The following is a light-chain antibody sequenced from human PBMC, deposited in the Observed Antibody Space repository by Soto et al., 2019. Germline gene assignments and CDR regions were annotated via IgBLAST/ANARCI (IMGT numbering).Light chain of an antibody. J-gene: IGKJ4*01. CDR3: QQYGSSPT. CDR2: GAS. CDR1: QSVSRSY. Sequence: EIVLTQSPGTLSLSPGERATLSCRASQSVSRSYLAWYQQKPGQAPRLLINGASSRATGIPDRFSGSGSGTDFTLTISRLEPEDFAVYYCQQYGSSPTFGGGTKVEIK. V-gene: IGKV3-20*01.